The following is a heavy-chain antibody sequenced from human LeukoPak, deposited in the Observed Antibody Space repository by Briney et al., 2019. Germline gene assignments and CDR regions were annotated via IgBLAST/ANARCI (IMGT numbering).Heavy chain of an antibody. J-gene: IGHJ4*02. D-gene: IGHD4-11*01. CDR1: GFTFNTYG. V-gene: IGHV3-23*01. CDR2: ISGSGGTT. CDR3: ARVRSTVTALDY. Sequence: GGSLRLSCAASGFTFNTYGMSWVRQAPGKGLEWVSSISGSGGTTYYADSVKGRFTVSRDNAKNSLYLQMNSLRAEDTAIYYCARVRSTVTALDYWGQGTLVTVSS.